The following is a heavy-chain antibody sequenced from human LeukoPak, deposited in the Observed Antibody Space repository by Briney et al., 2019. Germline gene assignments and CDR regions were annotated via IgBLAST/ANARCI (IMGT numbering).Heavy chain of an antibody. V-gene: IGHV4-59*11. CDR2: IYYSGST. J-gene: IGHJ4*02. Sequence: SETLSLTCTVSGGSISSHYWSWIRQPPGKGLEWIGYIYYSGSTNYNPSLKSRVTISVDTSKNQFSLKLSFVTAADTAVYYCARWGDGYNFDYWGQGTLVTVSS. CDR1: GGSISSHY. CDR3: ARWGDGYNFDY. D-gene: IGHD5-24*01.